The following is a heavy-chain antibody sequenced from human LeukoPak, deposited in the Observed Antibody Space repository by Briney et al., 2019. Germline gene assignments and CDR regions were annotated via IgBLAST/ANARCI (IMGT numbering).Heavy chain of an antibody. CDR2: ISYDGSNK. V-gene: IGHV3-30*18. D-gene: IGHD3-22*01. Sequence: GGSLRLSCAASGFTFSSYGMHWVRQAPGKGLEWVAVISYDGSNKYYADSVKGRFTISRDNSKNTLYLQMNSLRAEDTAVYYCAKDPNYYDRSGYFQHWGQGTLVAVSS. CDR3: AKDPNYYDRSGYFQH. J-gene: IGHJ1*01. CDR1: GFTFSSYG.